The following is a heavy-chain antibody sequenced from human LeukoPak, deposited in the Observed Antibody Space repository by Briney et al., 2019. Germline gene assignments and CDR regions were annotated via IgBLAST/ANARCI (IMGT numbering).Heavy chain of an antibody. J-gene: IGHJ4*02. D-gene: IGHD3-22*01. Sequence: ASETLSLTCAVYGGSFSGYYWSWIRQPPGKGLEWIGEINHSGSTNYNPSLKSRVTISVDTSKNQFSLKLSSVTAADTAVYYCARGIGYYDSSGPFDYWGQGTLVTVSS. CDR1: GGSFSGYY. CDR3: ARGIGYYDSSGPFDY. V-gene: IGHV4-34*01. CDR2: INHSGST.